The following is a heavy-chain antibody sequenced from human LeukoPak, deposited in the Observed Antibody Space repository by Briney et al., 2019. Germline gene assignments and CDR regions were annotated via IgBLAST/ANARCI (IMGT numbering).Heavy chain of an antibody. D-gene: IGHD6-25*01. CDR3: AREVAATYYFDY. J-gene: IGHJ4*02. Sequence: SETLSLTCTVSGGFISSGGYYWSWIRQHPGKGLEWIGYIYYSGSTYYNPSLKSRVTISVDASKNQFSLKLSSVTAADTAVYYCAREVAATYYFDYWGQGTLVTVSS. CDR2: IYYSGST. V-gene: IGHV4-31*03. CDR1: GGFISSGGYY.